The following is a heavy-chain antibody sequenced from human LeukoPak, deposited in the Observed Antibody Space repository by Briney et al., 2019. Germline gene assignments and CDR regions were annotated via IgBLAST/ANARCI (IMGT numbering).Heavy chain of an antibody. J-gene: IGHJ5*02. V-gene: IGHV4-39*01. CDR1: GGSISSSSYY. Sequence: SETLSLTCTVSGGSISSSSYYWGWIRQPPGKGLEGIGSIYYCGSTYYNPSLKSRVTISVDTSKNQFSLKLSSVTAADTAVYYCARGPHFDWLFRWGEDYNWFDPWGQGTLVTVSS. CDR3: ARGPHFDWLFRWGEDYNWFDP. CDR2: IYYCGST. D-gene: IGHD3-9*01.